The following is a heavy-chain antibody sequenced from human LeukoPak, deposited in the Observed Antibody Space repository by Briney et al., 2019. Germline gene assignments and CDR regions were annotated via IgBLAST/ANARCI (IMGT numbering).Heavy chain of an antibody. J-gene: IGHJ4*02. D-gene: IGHD5-18*01. CDR2: IFGSGGSP. V-gene: IGHV3-23*01. CDR3: GKTTVGHSNGQKPAWPVDY. Sequence: AGGSLRLSCEASGFTFGSHAMYWVRQAPGKGLEWVAGIFGSGGSPHYADPVKGRFTISRDNSRNKVYVQINSLRADDTSVYYCGKTTVGHSNGQKPAWPVDYWRQGPLVTVSS. CDR1: GFTFGSHA.